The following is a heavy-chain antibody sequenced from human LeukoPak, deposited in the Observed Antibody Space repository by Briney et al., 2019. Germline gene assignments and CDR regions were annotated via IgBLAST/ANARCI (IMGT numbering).Heavy chain of an antibody. J-gene: IGHJ4*02. D-gene: IGHD1-26*01. CDR1: GFTFSSYG. Sequence: ERSLRLSCAASGFTFSSYGMHWVRQAPGKGLEWIPYISNSGSTIYYADSVKGRFTISRDNAKNSLYLQMNSLRAEDTAVYYCAREDTYSGSYYFDYWGQGTLVTVSS. CDR3: AREDTYSGSYYFDY. V-gene: IGHV3-48*01. CDR2: ISNSGSTI.